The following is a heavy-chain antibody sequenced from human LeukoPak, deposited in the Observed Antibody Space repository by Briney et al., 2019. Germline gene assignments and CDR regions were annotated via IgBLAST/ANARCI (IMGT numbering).Heavy chain of an antibody. CDR1: GYTFTGFY. CDR2: INPNSGGT. Sequence: ASVKVSCKASGYTFTGFYMHWVRQAPGQGLEWMGWINPNSGGTNYAQKFQGRVTMTRDTSINTAYMELSSLRSDDTAVYYCAREEVSVISDTCCTGLGYWGQGTLVTVSS. V-gene: IGHV1-2*02. CDR3: AREEVSVISDTCCTGLGY. D-gene: IGHD3-10*01. J-gene: IGHJ4*02.